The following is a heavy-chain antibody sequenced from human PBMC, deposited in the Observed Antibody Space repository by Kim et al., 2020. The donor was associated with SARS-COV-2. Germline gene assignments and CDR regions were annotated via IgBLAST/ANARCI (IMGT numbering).Heavy chain of an antibody. CDR1: GDSISNTNYY. CDR3: TRETGGSSAAR. Sequence: SETLSLTCTVSGDSISNTNYYWAWVRQPPGKGLEWISSIYYTGTSFYKPSLKSRVTISVDTSKNHFSLKVNSVTAADTAVYYCTRETGGSSAARWGPGT. D-gene: IGHD6-6*01. CDR2: IYYTGTS. J-gene: IGHJ1*01. V-gene: IGHV4-39*02.